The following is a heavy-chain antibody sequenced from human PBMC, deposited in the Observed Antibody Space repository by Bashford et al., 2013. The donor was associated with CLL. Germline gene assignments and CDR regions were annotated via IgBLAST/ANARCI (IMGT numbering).Heavy chain of an antibody. CDR1: DTALPATG. J-gene: IGHJ6*02. Sequence: GESLERSPVRVLDTALPATGSAGCARCPGKAWSGWGIIYPGDSDTRYSPSFQGQVTISADKSISTAYLQWSSLKASDTAMYYCARRIPSIAVAGNWMEDYYYYGMDVWGQGTTVTVSS. D-gene: IGHD6-19*01. CDR3: ARRIPSIAVAGNWMEDYYYYGMDV. V-gene: IGHV5-51*01. CDR2: IYPGDSDT.